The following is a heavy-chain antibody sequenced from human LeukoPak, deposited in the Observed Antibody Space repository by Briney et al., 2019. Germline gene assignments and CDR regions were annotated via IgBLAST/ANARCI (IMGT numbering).Heavy chain of an antibody. CDR2: INPDGTST. J-gene: IGHJ4*02. CDR1: GFTFSDHC. D-gene: IGHD6-13*01. Sequence: GGSLRLSCAASGFTFSDHCMNWLGPRPGRGVVLCARINPDGTSTSYADSVKGRFTISRGNAKNTLYLQMNSLRAEDTAVYYCARGSIAAAGPPWNWGQGTLVTVSS. V-gene: IGHV3-74*01. CDR3: ARGSIAAAGPPWN.